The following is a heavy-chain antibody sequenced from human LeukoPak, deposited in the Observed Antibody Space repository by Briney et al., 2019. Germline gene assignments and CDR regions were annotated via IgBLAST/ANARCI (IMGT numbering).Heavy chain of an antibody. J-gene: IGHJ5*02. CDR3: WGSTKLYGDPNWFDP. CDR1: GYTFTGYY. V-gene: IGHV1-2*02. D-gene: IGHD4-17*01. Sequence: ASVKVSCKASGYTFTGYYMHWVRQAPGQGLEWMGWINPNSGGTNYAQKFQGRVTMTRDTSISTAYMELSRLRSDDTAVYYCWGSTKLYGDPNWFDPWGQGTLVTVSS. CDR2: INPNSGGT.